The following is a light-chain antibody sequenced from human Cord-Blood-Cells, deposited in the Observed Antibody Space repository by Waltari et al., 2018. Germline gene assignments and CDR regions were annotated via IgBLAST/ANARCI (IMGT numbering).Light chain of an antibody. CDR2: AAS. Sequence: DIQMTQSPSSLSASVGDRVTITCRASQSISSYLNWYQQKPGKAPKLLIYAASSLQSGVPSRFSGSGSGTYFTLTISSLQPEDFATYYCQQSYSTPVWTFGQGTKVEIK. CDR3: QQSYSTPVWT. J-gene: IGKJ1*01. CDR1: QSISSY. V-gene: IGKV1-39*01.